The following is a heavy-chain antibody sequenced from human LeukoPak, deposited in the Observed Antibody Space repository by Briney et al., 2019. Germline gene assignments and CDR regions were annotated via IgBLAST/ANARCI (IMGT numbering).Heavy chain of an antibody. CDR2: MNPNSGNT. CDR3: ATSLTHSGWYRSLTPYYYYYMDV. CDR1: GYTFTSYD. Sequence: ASVKVSCKASGYTFTSYDINWVRQATGQGLEWMGWMNPNSGNTGYAQKFQGRVTMTRNTSISTAYMELGSLRSEDTAVYYCATSLTHSGWYRSLTPYYYYYMDVWGKGTTVTVSS. V-gene: IGHV1-8*01. D-gene: IGHD6-19*01. J-gene: IGHJ6*03.